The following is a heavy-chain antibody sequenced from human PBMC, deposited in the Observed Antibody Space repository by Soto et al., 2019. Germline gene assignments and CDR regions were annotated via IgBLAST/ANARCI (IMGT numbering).Heavy chain of an antibody. CDR3: ARETVTTVTTPADNWFDP. Sequence: SETLSLTCTVSGGSISSGGYYWSWIRQHPGKGLEWIGYIYYSGSTYYNPSLKSRVTISVDTSKNQFSLKLSSVTAADTAVYYCARETVTTVTTPADNWFDPWGQGTLVTVSS. V-gene: IGHV4-31*03. J-gene: IGHJ5*02. CDR2: IYYSGST. CDR1: GGSISSGGYY. D-gene: IGHD4-17*01.